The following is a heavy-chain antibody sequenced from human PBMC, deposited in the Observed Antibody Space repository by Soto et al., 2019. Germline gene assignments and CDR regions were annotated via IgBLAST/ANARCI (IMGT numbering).Heavy chain of an antibody. V-gene: IGHV3-30-3*01. D-gene: IGHD3-3*01. J-gene: IGHJ6*02. CDR2: ISYDGSNK. CDR3: AREFTIFGVVLISMYGMDV. Sequence: GGSLRLSCAASGLTFSSYAMHWVRQAPGKGLEWVAVISYDGSNKYYADSVKGRFTISRDNSKNTLYLQMNSLRAEDTAVYYCAREFTIFGVVLISMYGMDVWGQGTTVTVSS. CDR1: GLTFSSYA.